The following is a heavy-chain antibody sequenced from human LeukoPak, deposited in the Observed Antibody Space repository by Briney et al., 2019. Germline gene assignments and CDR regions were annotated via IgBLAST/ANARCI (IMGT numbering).Heavy chain of an antibody. V-gene: IGHV3-23*01. J-gene: IGHJ4*02. D-gene: IGHD4-11*01. CDR2: ISGSGGST. CDR1: GFTFTSYA. Sequence: GGSLRLSCAASGFTFTSYAMSWVRQAPGKGLEWVSAISGSGGSTYHADSVKGRFTISRDNSKNTLYLQMNSLRAEDTAVYYCAKDPAVTTPEYYLDYWGQGTLVTVSP. CDR3: AKDPAVTTPEYYLDY.